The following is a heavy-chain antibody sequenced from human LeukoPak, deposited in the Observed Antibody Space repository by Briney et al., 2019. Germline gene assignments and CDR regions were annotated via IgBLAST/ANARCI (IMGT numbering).Heavy chain of an antibody. J-gene: IGHJ4*02. CDR1: GFTFNSYW. CDR2: IRHDGSET. Sequence: GGSLRLSCAASGFTFNSYWMSWVRQAPGKGLEWLASIRHDGSETYYEDSVKGRFTISRDNAKNSLYLQMNSLRAEDTAVYYCARHVIAARVFDCWGQGTLVTVSS. D-gene: IGHD2-15*01. CDR3: ARHVIAARVFDC. V-gene: IGHV3-7*02.